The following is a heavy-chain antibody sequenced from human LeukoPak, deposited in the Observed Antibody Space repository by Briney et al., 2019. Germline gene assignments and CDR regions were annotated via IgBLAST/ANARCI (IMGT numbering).Heavy chain of an antibody. D-gene: IGHD3-3*01. Sequence: GASVKVSCKTSGGTFHSFTFSWVRQAPGQGLEWMGWIIPAIGPPKYSQRFQDRVTITADKSTNTAYMELSSLRSEDTAVYYRARDLGTIFGEVDWGQGTLVTVSS. V-gene: IGHV1-69*08. CDR2: IIPAIGPP. J-gene: IGHJ4*02. CDR1: GGTFHSFT. CDR3: ARDLGTIFGEVD.